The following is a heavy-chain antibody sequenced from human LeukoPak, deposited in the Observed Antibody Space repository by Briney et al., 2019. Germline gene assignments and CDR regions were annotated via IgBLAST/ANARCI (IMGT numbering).Heavy chain of an antibody. V-gene: IGHV3-21*01. D-gene: IGHD2-2*01. CDR3: ATRLGYCSSTGCQSFDDPYYFDY. J-gene: IGHJ4*02. CDR1: GFTFSSYS. Sequence: GGSLRLSCAASGFTFSSYSMNWVRQAPGKGLEWVSSISSSSSYIYYADSVKGRFTISRDNAKNSLYLQMNSLRAEDTAVYYCATRLGYCSSTGCQSFDDPYYFDYWGQGTLVTVSS. CDR2: ISSSSSYI.